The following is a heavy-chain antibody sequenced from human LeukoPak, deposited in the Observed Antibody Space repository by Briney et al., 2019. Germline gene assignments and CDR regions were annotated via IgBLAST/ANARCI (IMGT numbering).Heavy chain of an antibody. J-gene: IGHJ5*02. CDR2: ISSNGGST. D-gene: IGHD2-2*01. V-gene: IGHV3-64D*06. CDR3: VKDPRIVVVPAAIGWFDP. Sequence: PGGSLRHSCSASGFTFSSYAMHWVRQAPGKGLEYVSAISSNGGSTYYADSVKGRFTISRDNSKNTLYLQMSSLRAEDTAVYYCVKDPRIVVVPAAIGWFDPWGQGTLVTVSS. CDR1: GFTFSSYA.